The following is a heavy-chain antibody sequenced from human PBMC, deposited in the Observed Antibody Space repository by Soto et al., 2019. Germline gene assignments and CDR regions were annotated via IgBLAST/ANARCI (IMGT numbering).Heavy chain of an antibody. J-gene: IGHJ4*02. D-gene: IGHD1-20*01. V-gene: IGHV4-59*08. CDR1: GVSISSHY. CDR3: ARAGPYNHGQRAIDY. CDR2: IYDSADT. Sequence: QVQLQESGPGLVKPSDTLSLTCTVSGVSISSHYWSWIRQPPGKGLEWIGDIYDSADTVYNSSLTGRVTISVDTSKHHFSLNMTSVTAADTAIYYCARAGPYNHGQRAIDYWSQGTLVTVSS.